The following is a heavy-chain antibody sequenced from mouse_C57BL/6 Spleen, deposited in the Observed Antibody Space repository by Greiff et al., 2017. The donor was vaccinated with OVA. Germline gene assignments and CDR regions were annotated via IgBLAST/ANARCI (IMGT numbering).Heavy chain of an antibody. CDR3: ARHFFGNYGAMDY. V-gene: IGHV5-12*01. CDR1: GFTFSDYY. CDR2: ISNGGGST. J-gene: IGHJ4*01. D-gene: IGHD2-1*01. Sequence: EVQGVESGGGLVQPGGSLKLSCAASGFTFSDYYMYWVRQTPEKRLEWVAYISNGGGSTYYPDTVKGRFTISRDNAKNTLYLQMSRLKSEDTAMYYCARHFFGNYGAMDYWGQGTSVTVSS.